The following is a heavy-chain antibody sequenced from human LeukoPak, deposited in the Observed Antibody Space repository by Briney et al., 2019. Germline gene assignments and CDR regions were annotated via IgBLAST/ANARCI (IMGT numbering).Heavy chain of an antibody. J-gene: IGHJ4*02. CDR1: GFTFSSYA. Sequence: GRSLRLSCAASGFTFSSYAMHWVRQAPGKGLEWVAVISYDGSNKYYADSVKGRFTISRDNSKNTLYPQMNSLRAEDTAVYYCTTFLTYYFGSGSRNFDYWGQGTLVTVSS. CDR3: TTFLTYYFGSGSRNFDY. CDR2: ISYDGSNK. D-gene: IGHD3-10*01. V-gene: IGHV3-30*04.